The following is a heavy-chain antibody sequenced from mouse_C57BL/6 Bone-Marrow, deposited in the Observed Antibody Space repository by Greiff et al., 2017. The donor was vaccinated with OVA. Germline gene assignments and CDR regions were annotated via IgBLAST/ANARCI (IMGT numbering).Heavy chain of an antibody. CDR3: ARGIYDGSTGGYFDV. V-gene: IGHV1-64*01. CDR1: GYTFTSYW. J-gene: IGHJ1*03. D-gene: IGHD2-3*01. CDR2: IHPNSGST. Sequence: VQLQQPGAELVKPGASVKLSCKASGYTFTSYWMHWVKQRPGQGLEWIGMIHPNSGSTNYNEKFKSKATLTVDKSSSTAYMQLSSLTSEDSAVYYCARGIYDGSTGGYFDVWGTGTTVTVSS.